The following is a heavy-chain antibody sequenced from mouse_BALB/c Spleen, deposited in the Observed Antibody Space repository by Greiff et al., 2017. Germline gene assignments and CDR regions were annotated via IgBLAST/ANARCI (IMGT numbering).Heavy chain of an antibody. V-gene: IGHV14-3*02. D-gene: IGHD2-1*01. J-gene: IGHJ4*01. CDR3: ARGGHHGNFYYAMDY. CDR2: IDPANGNT. Sequence: VQLQQSGAELVKPGASVKLSCTASGFNIKDTYMHWVKQRPEQGLEWIGRIDPANGNTKYDPKFQGKATITADTSSNTAYLQLSSLTSEDTAVYYCARGGHHGNFYYAMDYWGQGTSVTVSS. CDR1: GFNIKDTY.